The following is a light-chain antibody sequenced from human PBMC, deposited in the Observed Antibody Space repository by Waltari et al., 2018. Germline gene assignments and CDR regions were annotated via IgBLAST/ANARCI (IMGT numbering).Light chain of an antibody. Sequence: QSVLTQPPSASATPGQRVTISCSGSSSNIGSNYVYWYQQLLGPAPKLVIYRNDQRPSGVPDRFFGSKSGTSASLAISGLRSEDEADYYCAAWDDRLRDYVFGTGTKVTAL. CDR3: AAWDDRLRDYV. J-gene: IGLJ1*01. CDR1: SSNIGSNY. CDR2: RND. V-gene: IGLV1-47*01.